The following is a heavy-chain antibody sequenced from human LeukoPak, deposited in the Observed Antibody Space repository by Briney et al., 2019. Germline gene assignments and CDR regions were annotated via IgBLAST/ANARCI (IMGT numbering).Heavy chain of an antibody. D-gene: IGHD2-2*01. CDR1: GYTFTSYG. Sequence: ASVKVSCKASGYTFTSYGISWVRQAPGQGLEWMGWISAYNGNTNYAQKLQGRVTMTTDTSTSTAYMELRSLRSDDTAVYYCATDIVVVPAPGYYYGMDVWGQGTTVTVSS. CDR3: ATDIVVVPAPGYYYGMDV. V-gene: IGHV1-18*01. CDR2: ISAYNGNT. J-gene: IGHJ6*02.